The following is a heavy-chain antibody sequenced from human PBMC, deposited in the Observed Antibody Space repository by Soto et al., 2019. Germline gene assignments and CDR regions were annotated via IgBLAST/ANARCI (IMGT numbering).Heavy chain of an antibody. CDR1: GYTFTSYG. CDR2: ISAYNGNT. V-gene: IGHV1-18*01. J-gene: IGHJ6*02. Sequence: VQLVQSGAEVKKPGASVKVSCKASGYTFTSYGISWVRQAPGQGLEWMGWISAYNGNTNYAQKLQGRVIMTTDTSTSTAYMELRSLRSDDTAVYYCARESGWMPYYYYYGMDVWGQGTTVTVSS. D-gene: IGHD6-19*01. CDR3: ARESGWMPYYYYYGMDV.